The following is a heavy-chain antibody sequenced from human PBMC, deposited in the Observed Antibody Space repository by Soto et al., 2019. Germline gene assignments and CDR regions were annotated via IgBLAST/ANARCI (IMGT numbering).Heavy chain of an antibody. J-gene: IGHJ3*02. V-gene: IGHV4-31*03. Sequence: SETLSLTCTVSGGSISSGGYYWSWIRQHPGKGLEWIGYIYYSGSTYYNPSLKSRVTISVDTSKNQFSLKLSSVTAADTAVYYCARGRYCSGGSCYPFNDAFDIWGQGTMVTVS. CDR3: ARGRYCSGGSCYPFNDAFDI. D-gene: IGHD2-15*01. CDR1: GGSISSGGYY. CDR2: IYYSGST.